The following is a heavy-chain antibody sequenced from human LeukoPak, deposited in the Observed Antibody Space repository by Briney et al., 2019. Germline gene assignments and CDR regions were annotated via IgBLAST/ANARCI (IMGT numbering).Heavy chain of an antibody. V-gene: IGHV4-39*01. D-gene: IGHD3-3*01. J-gene: IGHJ4*02. CDR1: GGSISSSSYY. CDR3: ARGRGMGITIFGVVPYFDY. CDR2: IYYSGST. Sequence: SETLSLTCTVSGGSISSSSYYWGWIRQPPGKGLEWIGSIYYSGSTYYNPSLKSRVTISVDTSKNQFSLKLSSVTAADTAVYYCARGRGMGITIFGVVPYFDYWGQGTLVTVSS.